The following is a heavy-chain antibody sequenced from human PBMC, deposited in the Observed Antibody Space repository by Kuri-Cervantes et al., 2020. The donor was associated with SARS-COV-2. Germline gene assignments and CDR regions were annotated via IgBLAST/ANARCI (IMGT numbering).Heavy chain of an antibody. CDR2: FDPNTHNT. J-gene: IGHJ5*01. CDR3: ARERAYCSSVSCYGSDS. D-gene: IGHD2-2*01. Sequence: ASVKVSCKASGHTNYYIHWVRQAPGHGLEWVGMFDPNTHNTISAQRFQGRVTMTRDTSTSTLYMELSSLRSEDTAVYYCARERAYCSSVSCYGSDSWGQGTLVTVSS. V-gene: IGHV1-46*01. CDR1: GHTNYY.